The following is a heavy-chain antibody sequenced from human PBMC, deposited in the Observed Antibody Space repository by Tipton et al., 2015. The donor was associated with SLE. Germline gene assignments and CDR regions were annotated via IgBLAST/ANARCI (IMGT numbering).Heavy chain of an antibody. CDR3: ARVVKGSSWYWFDP. J-gene: IGHJ5*02. Sequence: LRLSCAVSGGSFNGYSWSWVRQSPGKGLEWIGEISHSRTTNYNPSLKSRVSMSLDTSTNQFSLRLSSVTAADTAVYYCARVVKGSSWYWFDPWGQGTLVTVSS. CDR1: GGSFNGYS. D-gene: IGHD6-13*01. V-gene: IGHV4-34*10. CDR2: ISHSRTT.